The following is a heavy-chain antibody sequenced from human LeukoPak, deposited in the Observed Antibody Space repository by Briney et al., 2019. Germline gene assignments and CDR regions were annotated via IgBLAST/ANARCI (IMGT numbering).Heavy chain of an antibody. CDR2: ISGSGDNT. CDR1: GFTSSTYV. Sequence: GGSLRLSCAASGFTSSTYVMSWVRQAPGEGLEWVSGISGSGDNTYYADSVKGRFTVSRDNSKNTLYLQTNSLRAEDTAIYYCAKGSGYDTDFDYWGQGTLVTVSS. J-gene: IGHJ4*02. V-gene: IGHV3-23*01. CDR3: AKGSGYDTDFDY. D-gene: IGHD3-9*01.